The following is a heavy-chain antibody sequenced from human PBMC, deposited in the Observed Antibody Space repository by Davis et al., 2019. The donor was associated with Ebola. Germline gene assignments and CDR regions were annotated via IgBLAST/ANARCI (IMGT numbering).Heavy chain of an antibody. CDR2: ISPGDSYI. J-gene: IGHJ4*02. V-gene: IGHV5-10-1*01. CDR1: GFIFDNYW. CDR3: ARQDEYSNGLAAY. D-gene: IGHD6-19*01. Sequence: KVSCKGSGFIFDNYWIDWVRQMPGKGLKWMGTISPGDSYIKYNPSFQGHVIISADRSINTVYLQWSSLRASDTATYYCARQDEYSNGLAAYWGQGPLFTVSS.